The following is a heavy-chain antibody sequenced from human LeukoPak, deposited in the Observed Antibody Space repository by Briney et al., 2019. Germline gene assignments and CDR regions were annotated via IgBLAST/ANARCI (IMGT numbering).Heavy chain of an antibody. J-gene: IGHJ4*02. V-gene: IGHV3-21*01. CDR1: GFTFSSYS. CDR3: AREDEQWLHFDY. Sequence: GGSLRLSCAASGFTFSSYSKNWVRQAPGKGLEWVSSISSSSSYIYYADSVKGRFTISRDNAKNSLYLQMNSLRAEDTAVYYCAREDEQWLHFDYWGQGTLVTVSS. D-gene: IGHD6-19*01. CDR2: ISSSSSYI.